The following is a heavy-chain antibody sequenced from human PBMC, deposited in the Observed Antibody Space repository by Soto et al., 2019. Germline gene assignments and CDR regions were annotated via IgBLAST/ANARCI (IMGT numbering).Heavy chain of an antibody. CDR3: ARSRNGAVPDSINF. V-gene: IGHV3-30-3*01. D-gene: IGHD2-8*01. J-gene: IGHJ4*02. CDR1: GFTFSRYA. Sequence: LRLSFAASGFTFSRYAMHWVRQAPGEGLEWVAVISRDGSSKYYGDSVKGRFTVSRDNSNNTLYLSMTSLRPDDTAVFYCARSRNGAVPDSINFWGQGTLVTVSS. CDR2: ISRDGSSK.